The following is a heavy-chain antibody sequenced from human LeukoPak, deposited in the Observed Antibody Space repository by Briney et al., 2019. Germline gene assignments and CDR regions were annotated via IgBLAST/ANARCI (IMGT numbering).Heavy chain of an antibody. J-gene: IGHJ4*02. V-gene: IGHV3-7*03. CDR3: ARARGIGNTAMVTYDY. CDR1: GFTFSHYW. CDR2: INQDGSEK. Sequence: QTGGSLRLSCAASGFTFSHYWMSWVRQAPGKGLEWVANINQDGSEKSYVDSVKGRFTISRDNSKNTLYLQMNSLRAEDTAVYYCARARGIGNTAMVTYDYWGQGTLVTVSS. D-gene: IGHD5-18*01.